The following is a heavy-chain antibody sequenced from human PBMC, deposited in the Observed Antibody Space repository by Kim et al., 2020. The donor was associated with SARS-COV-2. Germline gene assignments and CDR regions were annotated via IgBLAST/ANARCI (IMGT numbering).Heavy chain of an antibody. CDR1: GFTFSSYS. CDR2: ISSSSSTI. Sequence: GGSLRLSCAASGFTFSSYSMNWVRQAPGKGLEWVSYISSSSSTIYYADSVKGRFTISRDNAKNSLYLQMNSLRAEDTAVYYCAREGVIWFGELSSYYYYGMDVWGQGTTVTVSS. CDR3: AREGVIWFGELSSYYYYGMDV. J-gene: IGHJ6*02. V-gene: IGHV3-48*04. D-gene: IGHD3-10*01.